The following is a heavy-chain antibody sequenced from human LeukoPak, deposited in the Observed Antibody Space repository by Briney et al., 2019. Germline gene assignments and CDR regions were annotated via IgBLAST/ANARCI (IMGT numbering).Heavy chain of an antibody. CDR2: IRGNADTT. CDR1: GFIFSNYG. D-gene: IGHD3-22*01. V-gene: IGHV3-23*01. Sequence: GGSLRLSCAASGFIFSNYGMSWVRQAPGKGLEWVSGIRGNADTTYYADSVKGRFSIFRDNSKNMLYLQMNSLRVEDTAVYYCAKGHADSSGYYYFDSWGQGTLVTVLS. J-gene: IGHJ4*02. CDR3: AKGHADSSGYYYFDS.